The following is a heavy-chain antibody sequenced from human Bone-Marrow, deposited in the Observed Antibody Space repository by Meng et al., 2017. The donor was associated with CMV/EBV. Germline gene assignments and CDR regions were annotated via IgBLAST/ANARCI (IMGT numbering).Heavy chain of an antibody. CDR3: ARDNPYCSSTSCFPPYYYGMDV. CDR1: GYTFTSYG. D-gene: IGHD2-2*01. J-gene: IGHJ6*02. Sequence: ASVKVSCKASGYTFTSYGISWVRQAPGQGLEWMGWISAYNGNTNYAQKFQGRVTMTRDTSISTAYMELSRLRSDDTAVYYCARDNPYCSSTSCFPPYYYGMDVWGQGTTVTISS. V-gene: IGHV1-18*01. CDR2: ISAYNGNT.